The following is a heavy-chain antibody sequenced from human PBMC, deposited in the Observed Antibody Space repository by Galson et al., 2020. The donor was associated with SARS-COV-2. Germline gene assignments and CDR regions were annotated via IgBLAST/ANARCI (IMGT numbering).Heavy chain of an antibody. CDR1: GYTFTGYY. D-gene: IGHD3-10*01. CDR2: INPNSGGT. J-gene: IGHJ4*02. CDR3: ARAEYYYGSGRLDY. Sequence: ASVKVSCKASGYTFTGYYMHWVRQAPGQGLEWMGWINPNSGGTNYAQKFQGRVTMTRDTSISTAYMELSRLRSDDTAVYYCARAEYYYGSGRLDYWGQGTLVTVSS. V-gene: IGHV1-2*02.